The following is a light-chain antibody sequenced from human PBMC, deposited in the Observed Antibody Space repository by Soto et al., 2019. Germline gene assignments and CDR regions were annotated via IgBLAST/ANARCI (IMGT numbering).Light chain of an antibody. Sequence: EIVLTQSPATLSLSPGEGATLSCRASQSVSTSLAWYQQRPGQAPRLLIYDASNRATGIPARVRGSGSGTDFTLTISSLEPEDFAVYYCQQRRNWPITFGQGTR. CDR2: DAS. J-gene: IGKJ5*01. CDR1: QSVSTS. CDR3: QQRRNWPIT. V-gene: IGKV3-11*01.